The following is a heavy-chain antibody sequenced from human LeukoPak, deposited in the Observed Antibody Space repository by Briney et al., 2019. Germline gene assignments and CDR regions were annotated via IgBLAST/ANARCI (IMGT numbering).Heavy chain of an antibody. CDR2: ISYDGSNK. Sequence: PGGSLRLSCAASGFTFSSYGMHWVRQAPGKGLEWVAVISYDGSNKYYADSVKGRFTISRDNSKNTLYLQMNSLRAEDTAVYYCAKGGGYGDPTQFDYWGQGTLVTVSS. J-gene: IGHJ4*02. CDR3: AKGGGYGDPTQFDY. D-gene: IGHD4-17*01. CDR1: GFTFSSYG. V-gene: IGHV3-30*18.